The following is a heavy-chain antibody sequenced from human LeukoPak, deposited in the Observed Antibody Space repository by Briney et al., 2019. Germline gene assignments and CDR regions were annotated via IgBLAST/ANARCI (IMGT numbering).Heavy chain of an antibody. CDR3: AISSYASGSSLGDV. CDR1: GYRFTTYW. CDR2: IYPDDSDT. D-gene: IGHD3-22*01. Sequence: GESLKISCKGSGYRFTTYWIGRGRQMPGKGLEWMGIIYPDDSDTRYSPSFQGQVTISADKSISTAYLQWSSLKASDTAMYYCAISSYASGSSLGDVWGQGTTVTVSS. J-gene: IGHJ6*02. V-gene: IGHV5-51*01.